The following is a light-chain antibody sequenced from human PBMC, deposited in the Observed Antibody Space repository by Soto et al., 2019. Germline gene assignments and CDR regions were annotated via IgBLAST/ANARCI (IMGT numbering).Light chain of an antibody. CDR1: QTISND. V-gene: IGKV3-15*01. CDR3: QQNNKWPPVT. CDR2: GAS. Sequence: EVVMTQSPATVSVSPGEGVTLSCRASQTISNDLAWYQQKPGQAPRLLIYGASTRATGVPARFSGGGSGTELTLTISSRQSEDFSVYYCQQNNKWPPVTFGGGTKVEIK. J-gene: IGKJ4*01.